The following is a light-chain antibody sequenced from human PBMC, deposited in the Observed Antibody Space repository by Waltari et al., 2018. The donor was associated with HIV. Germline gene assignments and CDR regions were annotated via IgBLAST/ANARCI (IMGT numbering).Light chain of an antibody. CDR1: SYDVGRYNS. Sequence: QSALTQPASVSGSPGQSITISCTGPSYDVGRYNSVSWFHQHPGKAPRRLIDEVTNRPSGVSNRFSGSKSGNTASLTISGLQVEDEAVYYCCSYTVTGTLNWVFGGGTKLTVL. J-gene: IGLJ3*02. CDR2: EVT. V-gene: IGLV2-14*03. CDR3: CSYTVTGTLNWV.